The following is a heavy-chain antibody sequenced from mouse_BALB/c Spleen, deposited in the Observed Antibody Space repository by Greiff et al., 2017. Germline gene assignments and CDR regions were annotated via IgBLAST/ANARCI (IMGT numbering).Heavy chain of an antibody. D-gene: IGHD4-1*01. J-gene: IGHJ1*01. Sequence: DVHLVESGGGLVQPGGSRKLSCAASGFTFSSFGMHWVRQAPEKGLEWVAYISSGSSTIYYADTVKGRSTISRDNPKNTLFLQMTRLRSEDTAVYDCASCLGRREDGCFDDWGAGTTVTVSS. V-gene: IGHV5-17*02. CDR2: ISSGSSTI. CDR3: ASCLGRREDGCFDD. CDR1: GFTFSSFG.